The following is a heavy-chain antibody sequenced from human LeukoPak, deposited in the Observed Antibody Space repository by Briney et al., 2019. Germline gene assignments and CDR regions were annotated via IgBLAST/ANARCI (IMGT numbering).Heavy chain of an antibody. CDR1: GGSISSSDYY. J-gene: IGHJ4*02. CDR3: ARLFDDYGDQRGLDY. Sequence: SETLSLTCSVSGGSISSSDYYWGWIRQPPGKGLEWLGSIYYSGSSYYNPSLKSRVIISVDTSKIQFSLKVSSVTAADTAVYFCARLFDDYGDQRGLDYWGQGILVTVSS. D-gene: IGHD4-17*01. V-gene: IGHV4-39*07. CDR2: IYYSGSS.